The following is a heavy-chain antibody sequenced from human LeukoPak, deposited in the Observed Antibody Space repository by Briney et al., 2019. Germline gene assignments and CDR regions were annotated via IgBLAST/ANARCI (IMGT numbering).Heavy chain of an antibody. Sequence: GGSLRLSCAAYGFNLRGYAMGWVSLVPGKGREWVAFLRSDGRNEKYAESVKGRLTISRDNSKDTLYLQINTLRVDDSAVYYCAKEGYVNGVVDYWVQGTLVTVSS. J-gene: IGHJ4*02. CDR2: LRSDGRNE. V-gene: IGHV3-30*02. D-gene: IGHD2-15*01. CDR3: AKEGYVNGVVDY. CDR1: GFNLRGYA.